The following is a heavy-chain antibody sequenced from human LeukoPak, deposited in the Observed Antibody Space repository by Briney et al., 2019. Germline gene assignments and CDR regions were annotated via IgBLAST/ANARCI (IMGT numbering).Heavy chain of an antibody. D-gene: IGHD5-18*01. V-gene: IGHV1-69*01. Sequence: SVKVSCKASGGTFGSYVISWVRQAPGQGLEWMGGIITIFGTAHYAQKFQGRLTITADESTSTVYMEMSSLRSEDTAMYYCAKEGDTALVTGYFDLWGRGTLVTVSA. CDR3: AKEGDTALVTGYFDL. CDR2: IITIFGTA. J-gene: IGHJ2*01. CDR1: GGTFGSYV.